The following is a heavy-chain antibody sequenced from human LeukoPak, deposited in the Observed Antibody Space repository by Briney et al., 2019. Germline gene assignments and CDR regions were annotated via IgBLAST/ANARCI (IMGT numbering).Heavy chain of an antibody. CDR3: ARDLTDFWSVP. Sequence: PSETLSLTCTVSGGSISSSSYYWSWIRQPAGKGLEWIGRIYTSGSTNYNPSLKSRVTMSVDTSKNQFSLKLSSVTAADTAVYYCARDLTDFWSVPWGQGTLVTVSS. CDR1: GGSISSSSYY. CDR2: IYTSGST. J-gene: IGHJ5*02. V-gene: IGHV4-61*02. D-gene: IGHD3-3*01.